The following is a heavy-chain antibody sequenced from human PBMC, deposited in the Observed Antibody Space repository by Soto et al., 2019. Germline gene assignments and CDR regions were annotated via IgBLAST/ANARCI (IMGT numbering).Heavy chain of an antibody. J-gene: IGHJ6*01. CDR3: ARGRVYGSGTSRYYYYGMDV. Sequence: QVQLQQWGAGLLKPSETLSLTCAVYGGSFSGYYWSWIRQPPGKGLEWIGEINHSGSTNYNPSLKSRVTISVDTSKNQFSLKLGSVTAADTAVYYCARGRVYGSGTSRYYYYGMDVWGQGTTVTVSS. D-gene: IGHD3-10*01. V-gene: IGHV4-34*01. CDR1: GGSFSGYY. CDR2: INHSGST.